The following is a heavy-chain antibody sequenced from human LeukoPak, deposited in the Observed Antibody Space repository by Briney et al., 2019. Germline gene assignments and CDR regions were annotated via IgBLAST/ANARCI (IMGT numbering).Heavy chain of an antibody. V-gene: IGHV3-23*01. CDR2: ISGTGDNT. Sequence: GGSLRLSCTASGLTFSTYAMSWVRQPPGKGLEWVSSISGTGDNTYYADSVKGRFTISRDNSKNTLFVQMNSLRVEDTAVYYCAKHLCGNSHVDWFDPWGQGTLVTVSS. D-gene: IGHD4-23*01. J-gene: IGHJ5*02. CDR3: AKHLCGNSHVDWFDP. CDR1: GLTFSTYA.